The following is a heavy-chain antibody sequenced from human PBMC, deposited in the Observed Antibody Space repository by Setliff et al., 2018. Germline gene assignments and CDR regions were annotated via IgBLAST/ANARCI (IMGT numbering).Heavy chain of an antibody. CDR1: GDTFSTYA. J-gene: IGHJ5*01. CDR3: ARGLRSPYWHLDS. Sequence: GASVNVSCKASGDTFSTYALSWVRQAPGQGLEWMGGIIPLLETANYAQNFQGRVTITADESTSTGYMELRSLRSDDTAVYYCARGLRSPYWHLDSWGQGTQVTVSS. CDR2: IIPLLETA. V-gene: IGHV1-69*13. D-gene: IGHD3-16*01.